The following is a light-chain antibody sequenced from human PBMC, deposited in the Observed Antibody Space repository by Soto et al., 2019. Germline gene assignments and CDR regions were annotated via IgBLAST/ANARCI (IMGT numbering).Light chain of an antibody. Sequence: DIQMTQSPSSLSVSVGDRITITCRASQSIGGFVNWYQQKLGKAPKLLIYAASSLQSGVPSRFRGSGSGTDFTLTISSLQPEDFETYYCQQSYRTPLTFAGGTDVDIK. CDR2: AAS. J-gene: IGKJ4*01. CDR1: QSIGGF. CDR3: QQSYRTPLT. V-gene: IGKV1-39*01.